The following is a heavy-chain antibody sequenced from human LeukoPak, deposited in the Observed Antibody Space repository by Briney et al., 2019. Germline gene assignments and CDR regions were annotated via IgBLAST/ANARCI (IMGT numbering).Heavy chain of an antibody. D-gene: IGHD4-17*01. V-gene: IGHV3-30*18. CDR2: ISYDGSNK. CDR3: AKDGNYGDYDYFDY. Sequence: PGGSRRLPCAASGFTFSSYGMNWVRRAPGRGWGGGAVISYDGSNKYYADSVKGRFTISRDNSKNTLYLQMNSLRAEDTAVYYCAKDGNYGDYDYFDYWGQGTLVTVSS. J-gene: IGHJ4*02. CDR1: GFTFSSYG.